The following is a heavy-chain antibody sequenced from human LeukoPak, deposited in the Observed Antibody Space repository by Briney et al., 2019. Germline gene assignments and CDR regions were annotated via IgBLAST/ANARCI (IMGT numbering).Heavy chain of an antibody. D-gene: IGHD2-15*01. Sequence: PGGSLRPSCAASGFTFSSYAMSWVRQAPGKGLEWVSSITSSSSYIYYTDSVKGRFTISRDNAKNSLYLLMNSLRVEDTAVYYCARRSCSGGSCYPDYWGQGTLVTVSS. J-gene: IGHJ4*02. CDR3: ARRSCSGGSCYPDY. CDR1: GFTFSSYA. CDR2: ITSSSSYI. V-gene: IGHV3-21*01.